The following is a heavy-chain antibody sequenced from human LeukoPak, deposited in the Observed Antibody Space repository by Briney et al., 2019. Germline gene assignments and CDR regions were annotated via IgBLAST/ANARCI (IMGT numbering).Heavy chain of an antibody. J-gene: IGHJ4*02. CDR3: ARLYLPATRFDY. CDR1: GGSISSYY. Sequence: SETLSLTCTVSGGSISSYYWSWIRQPPGKGLEWIGYMHYSGSTNYNPSLKSRVTISVDMSKNQFSLKLTSVTAADTAVYYCARLYLPATRFDYWGQGTLVTVSS. D-gene: IGHD5-24*01. CDR2: MHYSGST. V-gene: IGHV4-59*08.